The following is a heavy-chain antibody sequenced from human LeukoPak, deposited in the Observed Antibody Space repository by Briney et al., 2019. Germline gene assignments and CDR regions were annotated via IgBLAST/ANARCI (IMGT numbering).Heavy chain of an antibody. Sequence: PSETLSLTCTVSGYSISTGYYWDWIRQPPGKGLEWIGTFYHGGSTYYNPSLKSQVTISVDTSKNQFSLKLNSVTAADTAVYYCAKSNGYGLIDIWGQGTMVTVSS. CDR3: AKSNGYGLIDI. CDR1: GYSISTGYY. V-gene: IGHV4-38-2*02. CDR2: FYHGGST. D-gene: IGHD3-22*01. J-gene: IGHJ3*02.